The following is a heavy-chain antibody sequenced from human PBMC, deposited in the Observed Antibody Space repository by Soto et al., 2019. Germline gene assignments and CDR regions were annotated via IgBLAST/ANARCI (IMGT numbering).Heavy chain of an antibody. CDR3: DRAPDV. CDR1: GGSISSGGYS. J-gene: IGHJ6*02. Sequence: QLQLQESGSGLVKPSQTLSLTCAVSGGSISSGGYSWTWIRQPPGKGLEWIGYIYHSGSTYYNPYLKSRVTISVDRSTTQFALKGSAVAAEDTAVYYCDRAPDVWGQGTKVTVSS. CDR2: IYHSGST. V-gene: IGHV4-30-2*01.